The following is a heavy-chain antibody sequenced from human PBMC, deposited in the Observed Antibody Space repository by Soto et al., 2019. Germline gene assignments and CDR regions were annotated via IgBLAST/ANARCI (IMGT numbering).Heavy chain of an antibody. CDR2: IIPIFTTT. D-gene: IGHD6-13*01. CDR1: GGTFSNHA. J-gene: IGHJ3*02. V-gene: IGHV1-69*12. Sequence: QVHLVQSGAEVKKPGSSVKVSCKAPGGTFSNHAINWVRQAPGQGLEWMGRIIPIFTTTNYAQKFQVRVSMTADESTTTAYMELSSLKHDDTAVYYCAREVAADGTFREDVFDIWGQGTLVTVSS. CDR3: AREVAADGTFREDVFDI.